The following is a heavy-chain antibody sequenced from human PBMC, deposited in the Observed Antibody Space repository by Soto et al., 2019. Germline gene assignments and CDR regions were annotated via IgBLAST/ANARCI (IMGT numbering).Heavy chain of an antibody. CDR2: IYYSGST. CDR3: ARDPSSYCSGGSCYSGWFDP. V-gene: IGHV4-31*03. CDR1: GGSISSGGYY. D-gene: IGHD2-15*01. J-gene: IGHJ5*02. Sequence: QVQLQESGPGLVKPSQTLSLTCTVSGGSISSGGYYWSWIRQHPGKGLEWIGYIYYSGSTYYNPSLKGRVTISVDTSKNQFSLKLSSVTAADTAVYYCARDPSSYCSGGSCYSGWFDPWGQGTLVTVSS.